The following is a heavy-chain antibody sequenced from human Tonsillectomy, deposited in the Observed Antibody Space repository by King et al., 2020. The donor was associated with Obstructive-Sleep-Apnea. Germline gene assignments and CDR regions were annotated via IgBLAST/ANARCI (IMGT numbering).Heavy chain of an antibody. CDR2: IYWDDDK. V-gene: IGHV2-5*02. CDR3: ALTRVTTPLYYGMDV. J-gene: IGHJ6*02. CDR1: GFSLNTNGVG. D-gene: IGHD4-17*01. Sequence: ITLKESGPTLVKPTQTLTLTCTFSGFSLNTNGVGVGWIRQPPGKALEWLALIYWDDDKRYSPSLKSRLTITKDTSKNQVVLTMTNMDPVDTATYYCALTRVTTPLYYGMDVWGQGTTVTVSS.